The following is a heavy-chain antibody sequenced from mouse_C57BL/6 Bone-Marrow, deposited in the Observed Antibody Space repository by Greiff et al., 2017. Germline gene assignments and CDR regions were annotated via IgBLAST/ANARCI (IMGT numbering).Heavy chain of an antibody. Sequence: EVKLMESGGGLVQPGGSLSLSCAASGFTFTDYYMSWVRQPPGKALEWLGFIRNKANGYTTEYSASVKGRFTISRDNSQSILYLQMNALRAEDSATYYGARILDWYFDGWGTGTTVTVSS. CDR2: IRNKANGYTT. CDR1: GFTFTDYY. V-gene: IGHV7-3*01. CDR3: ARILDWYFDG. J-gene: IGHJ1*03.